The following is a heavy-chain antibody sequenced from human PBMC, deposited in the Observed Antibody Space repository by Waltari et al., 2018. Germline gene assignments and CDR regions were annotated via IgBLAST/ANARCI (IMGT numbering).Heavy chain of an antibody. J-gene: IGHJ4*02. D-gene: IGHD3-10*01. V-gene: IGHV6-1*01. CDR3: AREGSYFDY. Sequence: QVRLQRPGQGLVKPSQPPPLTCAIPGAGVPTNSAAWNWIRQSPSRGLEWLGRTYYRSKWYNDYAVSVKSRITINPDTSKNQFSLQLNSVTPEDTAVYYCAREGSYFDYWGQGTLVTVSS. CDR2: TYYRSKWYN. CDR1: GAGVPTNSAA.